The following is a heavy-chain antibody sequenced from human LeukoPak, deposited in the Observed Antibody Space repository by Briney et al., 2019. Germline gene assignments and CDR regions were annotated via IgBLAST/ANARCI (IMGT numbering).Heavy chain of an antibody. V-gene: IGHV4-59*12. CDR1: GGSFSGYY. Sequence: NASETQSLTCAVYGGSFSGYYWSWIRQPPGKGLEWIGYIYYSGSTNYNPSLKSRVTISVDTSKNQFSLKLSSVTAADTAVYYCASYWNYGWFDPWGQGTLVTVSS. CDR2: IYYSGST. D-gene: IGHD1-7*01. J-gene: IGHJ5*02. CDR3: ASYWNYGWFDP.